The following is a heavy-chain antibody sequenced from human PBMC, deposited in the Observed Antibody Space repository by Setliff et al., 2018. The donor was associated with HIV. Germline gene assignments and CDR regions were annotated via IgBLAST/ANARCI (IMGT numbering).Heavy chain of an antibody. CDR1: GFTFSSYG. V-gene: IGHV3-21*01. D-gene: IGHD5-12*01. CDR3: HSGYDTEEQSYFDY. J-gene: IGHJ4*02. Sequence: GGSLRLSCAASGFTFSSYGMNWVRQAPGKGLEWVSFISSSSSYIYYADSVKGRFTIFRDNAKNTLYLQMNSLRAEDTGVYYCHSGYDTEEQSYFDYWGQGTLVTVSS. CDR2: ISSSSSYI.